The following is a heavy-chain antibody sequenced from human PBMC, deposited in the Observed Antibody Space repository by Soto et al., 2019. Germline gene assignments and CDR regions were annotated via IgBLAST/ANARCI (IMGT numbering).Heavy chain of an antibody. D-gene: IGHD2-8*01. Sequence: EAQLLESGGGLVQPGGSLRLSCAASGFIFREYAMSWVRQAPGKGLEWVSVVGGRGGGIYYADSVRGRFIVSRDDSSDTLYLQMDRLRVEDTAIYYCAKDSFSRNGIHAPFDIWGQGTMVTVSS. J-gene: IGHJ3*02. CDR2: VGGRGGGI. CDR3: AKDSFSRNGIHAPFDI. V-gene: IGHV3-23*01. CDR1: GFIFREYA.